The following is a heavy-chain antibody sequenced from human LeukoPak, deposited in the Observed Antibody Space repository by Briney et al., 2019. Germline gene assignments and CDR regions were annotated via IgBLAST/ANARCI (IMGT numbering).Heavy chain of an antibody. J-gene: IGHJ3*02. V-gene: IGHV1-69*05. CDR1: GCAFSSYA. CDR2: IIPIFGTA. Sequence: GASVKVSCKASGCAFSSYAISWVRQAPGQGLEWMGRIIPIFGTANYAQKFQGRVTITTDESTSTAHMELSSLRSEDTAVYYCASLSDFKLAFDIWGQGTMVTVSS. D-gene: IGHD3-3*01. CDR3: ASLSDFKLAFDI.